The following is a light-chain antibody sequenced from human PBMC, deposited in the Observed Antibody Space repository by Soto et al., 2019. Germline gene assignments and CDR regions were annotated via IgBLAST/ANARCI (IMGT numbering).Light chain of an antibody. J-gene: IGKJ2*01. V-gene: IGKV1-5*03. CDR1: QTVRNW. CDR3: QQYDASPLT. CDR2: KAS. Sequence: DIQMTQSPTTLSASVGDRAIITCRASQTVRNWLAWFQQKPGEAPKLLIYKASRLESGVSSRFSGSGYGTDFTLTITTLVPGASATYFCQQYDASPLTFGQGTTLAIK.